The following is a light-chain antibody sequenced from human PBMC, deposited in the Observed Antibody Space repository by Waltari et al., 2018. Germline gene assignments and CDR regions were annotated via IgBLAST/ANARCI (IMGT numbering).Light chain of an antibody. V-gene: IGLV1-44*01. Sequence: QSVLTQPPSASGTPGQSVTISCSGSTSNIDRNSVSWFQQVPGTAPKLLIFSNYQRPSGVPDRFSGSKSGTSASLAISGLQSDDEADYYCSSFADTNPFVFGTGTKVTVL. CDR1: TSNIDRNS. CDR3: SSFADTNPFV. CDR2: SNY. J-gene: IGLJ1*01.